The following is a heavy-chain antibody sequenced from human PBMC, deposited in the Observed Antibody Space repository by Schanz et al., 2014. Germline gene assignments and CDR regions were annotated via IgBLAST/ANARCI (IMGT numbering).Heavy chain of an antibody. CDR3: ARDGYSVVVISPTESFDI. Sequence: QVRLVESGGGVVQPGRSLRLSCAASGFTLSSYGMHWVRQAPGKGLEWVAFINSDGTKRFYADSVKSRFTISRDNSRNTLYLQMNSRRAEDTAVYYCARDGYSVVVISPTESFDIWGQGTMVT. V-gene: IGHV3-33*08. J-gene: IGHJ3*02. CDR2: INSDGTKR. CDR1: GFTLSSYG. D-gene: IGHD2-21*01.